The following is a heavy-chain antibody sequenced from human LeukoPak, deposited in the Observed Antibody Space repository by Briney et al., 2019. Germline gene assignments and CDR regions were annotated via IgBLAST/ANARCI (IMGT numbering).Heavy chain of an antibody. CDR3: ARVELELGFQSGSGVYYFDY. Sequence: ASVKVSCKASGYTFTGYYMHWVRQAPGQGLEWMGWINPNSGGTNYAQKFQGRVTMTRDTSISTAYMELSRLRSDDTAVYYCARVELELGFQSGSGVYYFDYWGQGTLVTVSS. D-gene: IGHD1-7*01. J-gene: IGHJ4*02. CDR2: INPNSGGT. V-gene: IGHV1-2*02. CDR1: GYTFTGYY.